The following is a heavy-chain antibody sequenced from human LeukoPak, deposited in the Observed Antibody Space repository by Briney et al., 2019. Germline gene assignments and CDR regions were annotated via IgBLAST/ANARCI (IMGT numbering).Heavy chain of an antibody. CDR3: ARLDITTTWYAFDY. J-gene: IGHJ4*02. CDR1: GGSFSAYY. CDR2: IYHSGNT. Sequence: SETLSLTCAVYGGSFSAYYWSWIRQPPGKGLEWIGEIYHSGNTNYNPSLKSRVTISVDTSNNHFSLKLSSVTAADTAVYYCARLDITTTWYAFDYWGQGTLVTVSS. D-gene: IGHD5-12*01. V-gene: IGHV4-34*01.